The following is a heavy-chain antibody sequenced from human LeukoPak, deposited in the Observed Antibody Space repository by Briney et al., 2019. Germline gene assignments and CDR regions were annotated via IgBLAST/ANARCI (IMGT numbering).Heavy chain of an antibody. CDR2: ISGSGGST. CDR1: GFTFSSYA. J-gene: IGHJ4*02. Sequence: GGSLRLSCAASGFTFSSYAMSWVRQAPGKGLEWVSAISGSGGSTYYADSVKGRFTNSRDNSKNTLYLQMNSLRAEDTAVYYCAKDASRILRYFDWLLDYWGQGTLVTVSS. CDR3: AKDASRILRYFDWLLDY. D-gene: IGHD3-9*01. V-gene: IGHV3-23*01.